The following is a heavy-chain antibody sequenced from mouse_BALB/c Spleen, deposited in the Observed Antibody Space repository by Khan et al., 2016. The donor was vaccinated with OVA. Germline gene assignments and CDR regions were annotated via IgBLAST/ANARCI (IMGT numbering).Heavy chain of an antibody. Sequence: VQLQESGPALVAPSQSLSITCTISGFSLTDYGVHWVRQPPGKGLEWLVVIWSDGSTTYNSALNSRLSISKDNSKSQVFLKMNSLQTDDTAVYYCARQPYYHYYVMDYWGQGTSVTVSS. CDR2: IWSDGST. CDR1: GFSLTDYG. D-gene: IGHD2-10*01. V-gene: IGHV2-6-1*01. J-gene: IGHJ4*01. CDR3: ARQPYYHYYVMDY.